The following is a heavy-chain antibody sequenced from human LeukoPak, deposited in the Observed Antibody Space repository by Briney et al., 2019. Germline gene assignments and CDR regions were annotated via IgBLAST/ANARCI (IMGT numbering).Heavy chain of an antibody. CDR2: IYPGDSET. CDR1: GYSFTTYW. V-gene: IGHV5-51*01. Sequence: GESLKISCQASGYSFTTYWIGWVRQMPGKGLEWMGIIYPGDSETRYSPSFQGQVTISADKSISTAYLQWSSLKASDTAMYYCARRNGYDAFDIWGQGTMVTVSS. J-gene: IGHJ3*02. D-gene: IGHD1-1*01. CDR3: ARRNGYDAFDI.